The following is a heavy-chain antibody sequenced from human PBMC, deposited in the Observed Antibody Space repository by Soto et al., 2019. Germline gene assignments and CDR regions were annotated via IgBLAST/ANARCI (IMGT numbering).Heavy chain of an antibody. CDR1: GFTFTSSA. CDR3: AALGWLRFPGFDY. CDR2: IVVGSGNT. J-gene: IGHJ4*02. D-gene: IGHD5-12*01. V-gene: IGHV1-58*01. Sequence: VKVSCKDSGFTFTSSAVQWVRQARGQRLEWIGWIVVGSGNTNYAQKFQERVTITRDMSTSTAYMELSSLRSEDTAVYYCAALGWLRFPGFDYWGQGTLVTVSS.